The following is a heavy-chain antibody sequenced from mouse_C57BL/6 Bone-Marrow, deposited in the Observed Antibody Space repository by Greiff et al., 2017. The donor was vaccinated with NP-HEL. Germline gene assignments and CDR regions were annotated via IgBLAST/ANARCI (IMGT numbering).Heavy chain of an antibody. J-gene: IGHJ4*01. Sequence: DVQLQESGGGLVKPGGSLKLSCAASGFTFSSYAMSWVRQTPEKRLEWVATISDGGSYTYYPDNVKGRFTISRDNAKNNLYLQMSHLKSEDTAMYYCARDRWLLHYYAMDYWGQGTSVTVSS. V-gene: IGHV5-4*01. CDR2: ISDGGSYT. CDR1: GFTFSSYA. D-gene: IGHD2-3*01. CDR3: ARDRWLLHYYAMDY.